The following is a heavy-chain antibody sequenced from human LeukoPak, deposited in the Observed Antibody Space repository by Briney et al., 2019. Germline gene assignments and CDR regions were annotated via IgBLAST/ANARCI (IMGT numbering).Heavy chain of an antibody. J-gene: IGHJ4*02. CDR1: VLTFSSYA. D-gene: IGHD2-15*01. V-gene: IGHV3-23*01. Sequence: PGGSLRLSCTASVLTFSSYAMPWVRQAPGKGLEWVSAISGSGGSTYYADSVKGRFTISRDNSKNTLYLQMNSLRAEDTAVYYCAKGRYCSGGSCSHFDYWGQGTLVTVSS. CDR3: AKGRYCSGGSCSHFDY. CDR2: ISGSGGST.